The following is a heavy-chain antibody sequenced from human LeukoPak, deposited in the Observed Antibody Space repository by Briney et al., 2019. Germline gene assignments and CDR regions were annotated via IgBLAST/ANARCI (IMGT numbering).Heavy chain of an antibody. CDR3: ARDDYGDLYYFDY. J-gene: IGHJ4*02. CDR1: GFTFSSYS. Sequence: GGSLRLSCAASGFTFSSYSMNWVRQAPGKGLEWVSSISSSSSYIYYADSVKGRFTISRDNAKNSLYLQMNSLRAEDTAVYYCARDDYGDLYYFDYWGQGTLVTVSS. CDR2: ISSSSSYI. V-gene: IGHV3-21*06. D-gene: IGHD4-17*01.